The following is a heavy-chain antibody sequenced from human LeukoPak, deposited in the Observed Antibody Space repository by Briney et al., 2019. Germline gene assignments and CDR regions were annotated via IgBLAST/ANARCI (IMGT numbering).Heavy chain of an antibody. CDR1: GYTFTSYY. D-gene: IGHD5-24*01. J-gene: IGHJ4*02. CDR3: ARVGGWLQLPTTFTFDY. V-gene: IGHV1-46*01. CDR2: INPSGGST. Sequence: ASVKVPCKASGYTFTSYYMHWVRQAPGQGLEWMGIINPSGGSTSYAQKFQGRVTMTRDTSTSTVYMELSSLRSEDTAVYYCARVGGWLQLPTTFTFDYWGQGTLVTVSS.